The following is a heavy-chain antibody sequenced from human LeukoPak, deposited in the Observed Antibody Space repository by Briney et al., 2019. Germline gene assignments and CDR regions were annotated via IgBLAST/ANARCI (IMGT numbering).Heavy chain of an antibody. CDR3: AKDLRNPTYSSGWAQWAFDI. CDR2: ISSSSSYI. V-gene: IGHV3-21*01. J-gene: IGHJ3*02. D-gene: IGHD6-19*01. CDR1: GFTFSSYS. Sequence: GGSLRLSCAASGFTFSSYSMNWVRQAPGKGLEWVSSISSSSSYIYYADSVKGRFTISRDNAKNSLYLQMNSLRAEDTAVYYCAKDLRNPTYSSGWAQWAFDIWGQGTMVTVSS.